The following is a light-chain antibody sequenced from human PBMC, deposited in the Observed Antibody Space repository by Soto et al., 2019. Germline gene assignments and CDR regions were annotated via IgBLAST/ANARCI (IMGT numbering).Light chain of an antibody. J-gene: IGKJ1*01. CDR1: PSIGSW. V-gene: IGKV1-5*01. Sequence: DIQMTQSPSTLSAFVGDRVTITCRASPSIGSWLAWYQQKPGKAPKLLIYDASSLESGVTSRFSGSGSGTEFTLTISSLQPDDFATYYCQQYNSYWTFGQGTKVDIK. CDR2: DAS. CDR3: QQYNSYWT.